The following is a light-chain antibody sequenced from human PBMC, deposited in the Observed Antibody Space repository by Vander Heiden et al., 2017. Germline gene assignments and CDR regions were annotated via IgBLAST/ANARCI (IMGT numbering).Light chain of an antibody. Sequence: QSVPTPPPSVSGAPGQRGTTSCTGSSSNLGASYDVHWYHQLPGTAPKLLIYGNTNRPSGVPDRFSGSKSGISASLAITGLQPEDEADYYCQSYDSSLSVAVFGGGTKLTVL. J-gene: IGLJ3*02. CDR3: QSYDSSLSVAV. CDR1: SSNLGASYD. CDR2: GNT. V-gene: IGLV1-40*01.